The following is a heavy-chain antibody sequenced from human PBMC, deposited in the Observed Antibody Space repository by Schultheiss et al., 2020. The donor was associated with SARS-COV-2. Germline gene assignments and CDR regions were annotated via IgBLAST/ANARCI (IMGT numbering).Heavy chain of an antibody. D-gene: IGHD4-17*01. J-gene: IGHJ4*02. CDR3: AKNGDYTLSDY. V-gene: IGHV4-59*12. CDR2: IYYSGST. Sequence: SETLSLTCTVSGGSISSYYWSWIRQPPGKGLEWIGYIYYSGSTNYSPSLKSRVTISVDTSKNQFSLKLSSVTAADTAMYYCAKNGDYTLSDYWGQGTLVTVSS. CDR1: GGSISSYY.